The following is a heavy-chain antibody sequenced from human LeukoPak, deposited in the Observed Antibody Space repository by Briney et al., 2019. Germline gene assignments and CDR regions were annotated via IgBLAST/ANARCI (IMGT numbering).Heavy chain of an antibody. CDR3: TREGGSDYYDSSGYLDY. J-gene: IGHJ4*02. CDR1: RFTFGDYA. CDR2: IRSKAYGGTT. Sequence: PGGSLRLSCTASRFTFGDYAMSWVRQAPGKGLEWVGFIRSKAYGGTTEYAASVKGRFTISRDDSKSIAYLQMNSLKTEDTAVYYCTREGGSDYYDSSGYLDYWGQGTLVTVSS. V-gene: IGHV3-49*04. D-gene: IGHD3-22*01.